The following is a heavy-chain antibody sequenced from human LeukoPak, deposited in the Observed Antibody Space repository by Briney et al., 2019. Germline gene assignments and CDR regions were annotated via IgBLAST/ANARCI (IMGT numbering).Heavy chain of an antibody. V-gene: IGHV3-48*03. J-gene: IGHJ4*02. Sequence: PGGSLRLSCAASGFTFSSYEMNWVRQAPGKGLEWVSYISSSGSTIYYADSVKGRFTISRDNAKNSLYLQMNSLRAEDTAVYYCARVPGGGSPFDYWGQGTLVTVSS. CDR1: GFTFSSYE. CDR3: ARVPGGGSPFDY. D-gene: IGHD6-25*01. CDR2: ISSSGSTI.